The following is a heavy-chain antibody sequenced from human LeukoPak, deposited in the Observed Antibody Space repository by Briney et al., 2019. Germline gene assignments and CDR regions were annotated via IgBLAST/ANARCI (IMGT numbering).Heavy chain of an antibody. CDR1: GFSLSTSGVG. J-gene: IGHJ3*02. Sequence: SGPTLVNPTQTLTLTCTFSGFSLSTSGVGVGWIRQPPGKALEWLALIYWNDDKRYSPSLKSRLTITKDTSKNQVVLTMTNTDPVDTATYYCAHSGTVTTPHDAFDIWGQGTMVTVSS. D-gene: IGHD4-17*01. CDR2: IYWNDDK. CDR3: AHSGTVTTPHDAFDI. V-gene: IGHV2-5*01.